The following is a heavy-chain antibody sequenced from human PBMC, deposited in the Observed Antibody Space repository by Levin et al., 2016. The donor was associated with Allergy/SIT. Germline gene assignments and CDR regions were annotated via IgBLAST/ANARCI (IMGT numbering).Heavy chain of an antibody. CDR1: GGSISSGSYY. CDR3: ARLGYCTNGVCYTTYYYGMDV. Sequence: SETLSLTCTVSGGSISSGSYYWSWIRQPAGKGLEWIGRIYTSGSTNYNPSLKSRVTISVDTSKNQFSLKLSSVTAADTAVYYCARLGYCTNGVCYTTYYYGMDVWGQGTTVTVSS. CDR2: IYTSGST. J-gene: IGHJ6*02. V-gene: IGHV4-61*02. D-gene: IGHD2-8*01.